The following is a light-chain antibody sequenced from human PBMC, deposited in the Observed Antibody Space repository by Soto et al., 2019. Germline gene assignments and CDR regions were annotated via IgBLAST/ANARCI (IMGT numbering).Light chain of an antibody. J-gene: IGLJ1*01. CDR3: SSFTTSTTYV. CDR2: EVN. V-gene: IGLV2-14*01. Sequence: QSALTQPASLSGSPGQSITISCTGTSSDIGAYDYVSWFQQHPGKAPKLMISEVNNRPSGVSNRFSGSQSANTASLTISGLQAEDEADYYCSSFTTSTTYVFGTGTKVTVL. CDR1: SSDIGAYDY.